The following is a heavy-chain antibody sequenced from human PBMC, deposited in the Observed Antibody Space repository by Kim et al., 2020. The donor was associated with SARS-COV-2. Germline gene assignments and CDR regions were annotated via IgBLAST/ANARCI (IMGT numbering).Heavy chain of an antibody. Sequence: DSVKGRFTISRDNSKNTLYLQMNSLRAEDTAVYYCARDPGSSNYYYYMDVWGKGTTVTVSS. D-gene: IGHD6-6*01. V-gene: IGHV3-30*01. CDR3: ARDPGSSNYYYYMDV. J-gene: IGHJ6*03.